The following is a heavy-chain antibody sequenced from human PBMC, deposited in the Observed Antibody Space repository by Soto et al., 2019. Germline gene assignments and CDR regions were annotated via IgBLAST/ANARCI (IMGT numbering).Heavy chain of an antibody. CDR3: AHSYYYDSRKYFDY. V-gene: IGHV2-5*02. J-gene: IGHJ4*02. D-gene: IGHD3-22*01. CDR1: GFSLSTSGVG. CDR2: IYWDDDK. Sequence: QITLKESGPTLVKPTQTLTLTCTFSGFSLSTSGVGVGWIRQPPGKALEWLALIYWDDDKRYSPSLKSRLTTXKXTXXNQVVLTMTNMDPVDTATYYCAHSYYYDSRKYFDYWGQGTLVTVSS.